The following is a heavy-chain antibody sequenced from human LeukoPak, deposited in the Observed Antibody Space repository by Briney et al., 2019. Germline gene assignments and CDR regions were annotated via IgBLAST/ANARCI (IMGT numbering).Heavy chain of an antibody. CDR1: GESFSEYY. V-gene: IGHV4-34*01. CDR3: AFEGPVSGYAFDP. D-gene: IGHD5-12*01. Sequence: SETLSLTCAVYGESFSEYYWSWIRQPPGKGLEWIGQISHSGGTNYHPSLKTRVTTSLDTSKNQVSLKLRSVTAADTAVYYCAFEGPVSGYAFDPWGQGALVAVSS. CDR2: ISHSGGT. J-gene: IGHJ5*02.